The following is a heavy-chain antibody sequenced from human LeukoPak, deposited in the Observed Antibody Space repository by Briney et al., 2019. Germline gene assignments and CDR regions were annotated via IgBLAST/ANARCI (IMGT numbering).Heavy chain of an antibody. CDR2: IIESGEST. CDR1: GFTFKNYA. Sequence: GGSLRLSCAASGFTFKNYAMYWVRQAPGKGLEWVSAIIESGESTYYTDSVKGRFTISRDNSKNTLYLQMNSLRAEDTAFYYCAKGSAQYYFDSWGHGTLVTVSS. CDR3: AKGSAQYYFDS. V-gene: IGHV3-23*01. D-gene: IGHD3-10*01. J-gene: IGHJ4*01.